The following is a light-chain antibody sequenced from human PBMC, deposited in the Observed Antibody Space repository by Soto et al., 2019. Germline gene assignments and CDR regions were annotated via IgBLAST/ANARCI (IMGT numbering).Light chain of an antibody. V-gene: IGKV3-11*01. CDR2: DAT. Sequence: EIVLTQSPATLSLSPGERATLSCRASQSVGNYLAWYQHKPGQAPRLLIYDATNMATGIPARFSGSGSGTDFTLTISSLEPEDFAVYYCQQRSACPPGCTFGPGTKVDIK. J-gene: IGKJ3*01. CDR1: QSVGNY. CDR3: QQRSACPPGCT.